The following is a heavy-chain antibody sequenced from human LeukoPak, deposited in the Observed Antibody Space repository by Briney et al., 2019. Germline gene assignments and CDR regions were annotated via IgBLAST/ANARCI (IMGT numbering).Heavy chain of an antibody. D-gene: IGHD2-15*01. CDR2: INHSGST. J-gene: IGHJ5*02. Sequence: SETLSLTCAVYGGSFSGYYWSWTRQPPGKGLEWIGEINHSGSTYYNPSLKSRVTISIDTSKNQFSLKLSSVTAADTAVYYCASHGVAAEVRWFDPWGQGTLVTVSS. V-gene: IGHV4-34*01. CDR1: GGSFSGYY. CDR3: ASHGVAAEVRWFDP.